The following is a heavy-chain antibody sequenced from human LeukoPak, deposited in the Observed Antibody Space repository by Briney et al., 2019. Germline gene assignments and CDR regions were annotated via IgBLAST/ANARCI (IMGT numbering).Heavy chain of an antibody. V-gene: IGHV3-74*01. J-gene: IGHJ6*04. CDR3: AELGITMIGGV. Sequence: GGSLRLSCAASGFTFSSYWMHWVRQGPGKGLLWVSRIDTYGTGTAYADSVKGRFTISRDNAKNSLYLQMNSLRAEDTAVYYCAELGITMIGGVWGKGTTVTISS. CDR2: IDTYGTGT. D-gene: IGHD3-10*02. CDR1: GFTFSSYW.